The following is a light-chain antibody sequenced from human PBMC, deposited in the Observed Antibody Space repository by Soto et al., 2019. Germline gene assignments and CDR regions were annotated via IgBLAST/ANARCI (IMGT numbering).Light chain of an antibody. Sequence: SSELTQPPSVSVSPGQTASITCSGDKLGDKYACWYQQKPGQSPVLVIYQDSKRPSGIPERFSGSNSGNTATLTISGTQAKDEADYYCQAWDSSAHVVFGGGTKVTVL. CDR3: QAWDSSAHVV. CDR1: KLGDKY. CDR2: QDS. V-gene: IGLV3-1*01. J-gene: IGLJ2*01.